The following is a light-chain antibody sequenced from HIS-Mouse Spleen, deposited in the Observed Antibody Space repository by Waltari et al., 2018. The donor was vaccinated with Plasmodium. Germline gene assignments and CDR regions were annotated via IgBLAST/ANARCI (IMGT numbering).Light chain of an antibody. CDR2: QDS. CDR3: QAWDSSTAWV. V-gene: IGLV3-1*01. CDR1: KWGDKY. J-gene: IGLJ2*01. Sequence: SYELPQPPSVSVSPGQTASITCSGDKWGDKYACWYQQKPGQSPVLVIYQDSKRPSGIPERFSGSNSGNTATLTISGTQAMDEADYYCQAWDSSTAWVFGGGTKLTVL.